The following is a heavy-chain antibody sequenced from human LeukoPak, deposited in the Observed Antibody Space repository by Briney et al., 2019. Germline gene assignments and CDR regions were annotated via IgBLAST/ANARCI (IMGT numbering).Heavy chain of an antibody. D-gene: IGHD3-10*01. Sequence: GESLKISCKGSGYSFTSYWIGWVRQMPGKGLEWMGIIYPGDSDTRYSPSFQGQVTISADKSISTAYLQWSSLKASDTATYYCARLDVSGARTSEHPNENFDYWGQGTLVTVSS. CDR1: GYSFTSYW. CDR2: IYPGDSDT. V-gene: IGHV5-51*01. J-gene: IGHJ4*02. CDR3: ARLDVSGARTSEHPNENFDY.